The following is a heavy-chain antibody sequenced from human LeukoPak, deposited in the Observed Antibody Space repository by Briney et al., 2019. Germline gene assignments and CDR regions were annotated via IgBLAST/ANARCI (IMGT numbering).Heavy chain of an antibody. CDR1: GFTFSDYY. CDR2: ISSSGRTI. V-gene: IGHV3-11*04. D-gene: IGHD3-10*01. CDR3: ARALWLGEGFFDY. J-gene: IGHJ4*02. Sequence: GGSLRLSCAASGFTFSDYYMSWIRQAPGKGLEWVSLISSSGRTIYYADSMKGRFTISRDNAKNSLYLQMNSLRADDTAVYYCARALWLGEGFFDYWGQGTLVTVSS.